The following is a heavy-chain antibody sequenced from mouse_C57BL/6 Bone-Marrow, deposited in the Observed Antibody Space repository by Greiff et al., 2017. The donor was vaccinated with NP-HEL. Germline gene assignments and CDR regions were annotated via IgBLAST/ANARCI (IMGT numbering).Heavy chain of an antibody. D-gene: IGHD2-5*01. V-gene: IGHV10-1*01. CDR1: GFSFNTYA. CDR2: IRSKSNNYAT. CDR3: VCYSNYEYFDV. J-gene: IGHJ1*03. Sequence: EVKVVESGGGLVQPKGSLKLSCAASGFSFNTYAMNWVRQAPGKGLEWVARIRSKSNNYATYYADSVKDRFTISRDDSESMLYLQMNNLKTEDTAMYYCVCYSNYEYFDVWGTGTTVTVSS.